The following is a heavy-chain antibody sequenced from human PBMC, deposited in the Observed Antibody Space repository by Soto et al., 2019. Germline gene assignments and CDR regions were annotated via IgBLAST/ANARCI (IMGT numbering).Heavy chain of an antibody. D-gene: IGHD2-2*01. CDR1: GGSFSGYY. CDR3: ARGSHHSTDAKPYCSSTSCYFFPPIWFDP. J-gene: IGHJ5*02. Sequence: SETLSLTCAVYGGSFSGYYWSWIRQPPGKGLEWIGEINHSGSTNYNPSLKSRVTISVDTSKNQFSLKLSSVTAADTAVYYCARGSHHSTDAKPYCSSTSCYFFPPIWFDPWGQGTLVTVSS. CDR2: INHSGST. V-gene: IGHV4-34*09.